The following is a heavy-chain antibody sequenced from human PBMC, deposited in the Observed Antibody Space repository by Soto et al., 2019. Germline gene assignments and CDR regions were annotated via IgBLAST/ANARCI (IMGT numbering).Heavy chain of an antibody. D-gene: IGHD1-26*01. CDR1: CGSIASYY. Sequence: XXTLSLTCTVACGSIASYYGSWIRQPPGKGIEWIGXLYYSXSTYYQQSLKTXVTISADTXKNQLSLKLSSVNDADKDAYYCARVGGIIWFDPWGEGTLVTVYS. V-gene: IGHV4-59*06. CDR2: LYYSXST. J-gene: IGHJ5*02. CDR3: ARVGGIIWFDP.